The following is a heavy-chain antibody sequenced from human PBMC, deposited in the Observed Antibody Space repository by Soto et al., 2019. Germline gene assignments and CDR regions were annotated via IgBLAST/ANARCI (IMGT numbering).Heavy chain of an antibody. CDR1: GGSFSGYY. J-gene: IGHJ4*02. V-gene: IGHV4-34*12. CDR3: ARLGGRGYEPGDF. CDR2: IIHSGST. D-gene: IGHD5-12*01. Sequence: SETLSLTCAVYGGSFSGYYWSWIRQPPGKGLEWIGEIIHSGSTNYNPSLKSRVTISVDTSKSQFSLKLSSVIAVDTAVYYCARLGGRGYEPGDFWGQGTLVTVSS.